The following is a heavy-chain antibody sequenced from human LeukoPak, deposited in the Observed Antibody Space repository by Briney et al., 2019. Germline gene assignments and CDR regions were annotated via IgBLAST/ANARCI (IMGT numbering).Heavy chain of an antibody. CDR3: ARKTYYYDSGSYSKSYYFDY. Sequence: GGSLRLSCAASGFTFTDFYMSWIRQAPGKGLEWLSDISRSSSDTNYADSVKGRFTISRDNAKNSLFLQMNSLRAEDTAVYYCARKTYYYDSGSYSKSYYFDYWGQGTLVTVSS. CDR2: ISRSSSDT. J-gene: IGHJ4*02. CDR1: GFTFTDFY. V-gene: IGHV3-11*06. D-gene: IGHD3-10*01.